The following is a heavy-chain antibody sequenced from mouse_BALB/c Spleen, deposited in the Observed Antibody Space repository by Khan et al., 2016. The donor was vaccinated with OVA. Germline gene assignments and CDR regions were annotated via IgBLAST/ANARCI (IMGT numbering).Heavy chain of an antibody. J-gene: IGHJ4*01. V-gene: IGHV5-6*01. D-gene: IGHD1-2*01. CDR1: GFIFRSYG. CDR2: ISSGGSYT. Sequence: EVELVESGGDLVKPGGSLKLSCAASGFIFRSYGMSWVRQTPDKRLEWVATISSGGSYTYYPDSVKGRFTISRDNAKNTLSLQMSSLRSEDTAMFYCTGVITTTTGDYYAMDYWGQGTSVTVSS. CDR3: TGVITTTTGDYYAMDY.